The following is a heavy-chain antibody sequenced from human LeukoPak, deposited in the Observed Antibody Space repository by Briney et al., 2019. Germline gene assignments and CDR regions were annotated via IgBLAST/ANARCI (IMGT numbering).Heavy chain of an antibody. Sequence: GGSLGLSCAASGFTFSGYAMSWVRQAPGKGLEWVSAISGSGGSTYYADSVKGRFTISRDNSKNTLYLQMHSLRAEDTAVYYCANFFGGKVYGSGSYQPYYYYYYGMDVWGQGTTVTVSS. CDR2: ISGSGGST. D-gene: IGHD3-10*01. V-gene: IGHV3-23*01. CDR1: GFTFSGYA. CDR3: ANFFGGKVYGSGSYQPYYYYYYGMDV. J-gene: IGHJ6*02.